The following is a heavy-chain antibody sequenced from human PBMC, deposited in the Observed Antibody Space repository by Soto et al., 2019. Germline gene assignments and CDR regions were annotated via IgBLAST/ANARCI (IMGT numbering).Heavy chain of an antibody. D-gene: IGHD3-10*01. V-gene: IGHV3-43*01. CDR3: AKDTHSGGSMYY. Sequence: GGSLRLSCAASGFTFDDYTMHWVRQAPGKGLEWVSLISWDGGSTYYADSVKGRFTISRDNSKNSLYLQMNSLRTEDTALYYCAKDTHSGGSMYYWGQGTLVTVSS. J-gene: IGHJ4*02. CDR1: GFTFDDYT. CDR2: ISWDGGST.